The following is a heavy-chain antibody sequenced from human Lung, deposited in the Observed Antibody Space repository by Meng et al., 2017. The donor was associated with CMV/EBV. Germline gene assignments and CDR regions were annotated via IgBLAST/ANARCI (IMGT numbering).Heavy chain of an antibody. Sequence: SGPTLVKPTGTLTLTCTVSGFSLSTTGMGVDWIRQPPGKALEWLAHIFSNDDKSYSTSLKSRLTISKDTSQSQVVLTMTNMDPVGTATYYCALIGDVAGRPVDFWGQRALVTVSS. D-gene: IGHD6-6*01. CDR3: ALIGDVAGRPVDF. V-gene: IGHV2-26*01. CDR2: IFSNDDK. J-gene: IGHJ4*02. CDR1: GFSLSTTGMG.